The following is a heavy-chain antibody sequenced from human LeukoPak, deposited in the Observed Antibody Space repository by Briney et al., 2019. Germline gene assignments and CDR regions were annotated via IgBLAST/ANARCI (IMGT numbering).Heavy chain of an antibody. CDR3: ARDWGYYYYYGMDV. D-gene: IGHD3-16*01. J-gene: IGHJ6*02. Sequence: GGSLRLSCAASGFTFSNYWMTWVRQAPGKGLEWVAHINQDGSEEHYMDSVKARFTISRDNAKNSLYLQMNSLRAEDTAVYYCARDWGYYYYYGMDVWGQGTTVTVSS. CDR1: GFTFSNYW. V-gene: IGHV3-7*01. CDR2: INQDGSEE.